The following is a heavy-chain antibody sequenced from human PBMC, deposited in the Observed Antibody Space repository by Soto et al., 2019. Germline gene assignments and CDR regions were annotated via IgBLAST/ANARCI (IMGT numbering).Heavy chain of an antibody. J-gene: IGHJ4*02. CDR2: INPKSGGT. D-gene: IGHD6-13*01. V-gene: IGHV1-2*04. CDR3: ARDTAYSSSPQAFDY. Sequence: ASVKVSCKASGYTFTGYYMHWVRQAHGQGLEWMGWINPKSGGTNYAQKFQGWVTMTRDTYISTAYMELSRLRSDDTAVYYCARDTAYSSSPQAFDYWGQGTLVTVSS. CDR1: GYTFTGYY.